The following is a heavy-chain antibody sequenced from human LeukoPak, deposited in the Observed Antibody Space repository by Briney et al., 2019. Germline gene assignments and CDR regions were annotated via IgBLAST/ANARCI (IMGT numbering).Heavy chain of an antibody. Sequence: GGSLRLSCVASGFIPDTYALTWVRQTPVKGLEWVASISGSGSRTYYADSVKGRSTISRDNSKNTLFLQIHSLRAEDTATYYCAKYPHFDYWSGYDYYMDVWGQGAAVTASS. CDR2: ISGSGSRT. D-gene: IGHD3-3*01. J-gene: IGHJ6*02. CDR3: AKYPHFDYWSGYDYYMDV. CDR1: GFIPDTYA. V-gene: IGHV3-23*01.